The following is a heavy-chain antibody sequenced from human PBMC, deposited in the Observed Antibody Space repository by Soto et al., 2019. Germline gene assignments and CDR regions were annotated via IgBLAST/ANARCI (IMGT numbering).Heavy chain of an antibody. D-gene: IGHD4-17*01. CDR3: ACSLYGDYDY. Sequence: SETLSLTCTVSGCSISSYYWSWIRQPPGKGLEWIGYIYYSGSTNYNPSLKSRVTISVDTSKNQFSLKLSSVTAADTAVYYCACSLYGDYDYWGQGTLVTSPQ. CDR2: IYYSGST. V-gene: IGHV4-59*01. CDR1: GCSISSYY. J-gene: IGHJ4*02.